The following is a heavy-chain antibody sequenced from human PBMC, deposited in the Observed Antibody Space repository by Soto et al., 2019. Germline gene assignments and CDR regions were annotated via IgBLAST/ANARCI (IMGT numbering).Heavy chain of an antibody. CDR3: AKVVGDGNDYYDC. D-gene: IGHD3-22*01. Sequence: HPGGSLRLSCAASGFTFSSCAMGWVRQAPGKGLEWVSGISGNGGSTYYADSVKGRFTISRDTSKNTLYLQMDSLGAEDTAIYYCAKVVGDGNDYYDCWGQGTVVTVSS. CDR1: GFTFSSCA. CDR2: ISGNGGST. J-gene: IGHJ4*02. V-gene: IGHV3-23*01.